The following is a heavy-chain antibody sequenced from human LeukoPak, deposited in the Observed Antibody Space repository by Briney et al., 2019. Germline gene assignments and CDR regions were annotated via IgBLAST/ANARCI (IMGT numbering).Heavy chain of an antibody. V-gene: IGHV3-11*01. CDR3: AREDWSVDY. J-gene: IGHJ4*02. CDR2: ISGSDNTV. Sequence: GGSLRLSCAASGFTFSDYYRSWIRQAPGKGLEWVSYISGSDNTVYYADSVKGRFTISRDNAKNSLYLQMNSLRAEDTAVYYCAREDWSVDYWGQGTLVTVSS. D-gene: IGHD1-1*01. CDR1: GFTFSDYY.